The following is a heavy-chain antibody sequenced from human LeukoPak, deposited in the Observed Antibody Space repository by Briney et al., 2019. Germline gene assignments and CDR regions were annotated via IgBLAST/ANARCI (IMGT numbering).Heavy chain of an antibody. CDR3: AKTDTGMGRDYYYYNGLDV. CDR2: ISWNSDSI. V-gene: IGHV3-9*01. J-gene: IGHJ6*02. D-gene: IGHD5-18*01. Sequence: GGSLRLSCAVSGFTFDEYAMHWVRQAPGKGLEWVSGISWNSDSIGYADSVKGRFTISRDNAKNSVYLQMNSLRAEDTALYYCAKTDTGMGRDYYYYNGLDVWGQGTTVTVSS. CDR1: GFTFDEYA.